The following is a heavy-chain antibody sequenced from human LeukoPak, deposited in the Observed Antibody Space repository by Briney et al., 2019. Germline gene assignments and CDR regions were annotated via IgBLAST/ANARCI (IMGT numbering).Heavy chain of an antibody. CDR2: IKKGGTEK. D-gene: IGHD2-8*02. J-gene: IGHJ3*02. Sequence: GGSLRLSCATSGFTFINYCMSWIRQAPGTGQERVATIKKGGTEKYYVDFVKGRFTISRDNAKNSLYLQMNSLRAEDTAVYYCAREGYWASDIWGQGTMVIVSS. V-gene: IGHV3-7*01. CDR1: GFTFINYC. CDR3: AREGYWASDI.